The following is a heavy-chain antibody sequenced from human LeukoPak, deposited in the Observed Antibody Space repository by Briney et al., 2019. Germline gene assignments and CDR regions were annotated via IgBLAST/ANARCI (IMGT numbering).Heavy chain of an antibody. J-gene: IGHJ6*03. Sequence: PGGSLRLSCAASGFTFSSYGMHWVRQAPGKGLEWVAFIRYDGSNKYYADSVKGRFTISRDNSKNTLYLQMNSLRAEDTAVYYCAKAYLDYYYYYYMDVWGKGTTVTISS. CDR1: GFTFSSYG. CDR3: AKAYLDYYYYYYMDV. V-gene: IGHV3-30*02. CDR2: IRYDGSNK.